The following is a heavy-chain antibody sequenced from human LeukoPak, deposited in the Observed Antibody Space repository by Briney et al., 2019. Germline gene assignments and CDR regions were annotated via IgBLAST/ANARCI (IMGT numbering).Heavy chain of an antibody. CDR3: SRDHPGIYYLDS. CDR2: IWYDGSDN. J-gene: IGHJ4*02. Sequence: GGSLRLSCAASGFTFSNYGMNWVRQAPGKGLEWLAVIWYDGSDNYYADSVKGRFTTSGDNSKNTLFLQMNSLRADDTAVYFCSRDHPGIYYLDSWGQGTLVTVSS. D-gene: IGHD1-26*01. V-gene: IGHV3-33*01. CDR1: GFTFSNYG.